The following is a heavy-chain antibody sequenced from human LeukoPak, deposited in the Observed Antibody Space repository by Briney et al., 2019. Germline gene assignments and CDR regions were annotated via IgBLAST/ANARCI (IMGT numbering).Heavy chain of an antibody. J-gene: IGHJ5*02. Sequence: PSETLSLTCTVSGGSISSSTYYWDWIRQPPGKGLEWIGSIYYSGSTYYNPSLKSRVTISVDTSKNQFSLKLSSVTAADTAVYYCARGRRARRQNSFPQNWFDPWGQGTLVTVSS. V-gene: IGHV4-39*07. CDR2: IYYSGST. D-gene: IGHD5-18*01. CDR1: GGSISSSTYY. CDR3: ARGRRARRQNSFPQNWFDP.